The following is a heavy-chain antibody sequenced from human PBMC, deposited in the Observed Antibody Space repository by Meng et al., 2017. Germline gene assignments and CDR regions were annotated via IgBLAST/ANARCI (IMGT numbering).Heavy chain of an antibody. CDR3: ARATDSSGWYVHWFDP. CDR2: IYYSGST. Sequence: SETLSLTCTVSGGSISSYYWSWIRQPPGKGLEWIGYIYYSGSTNYNPSLKSRVTISVDTSKNQFSLKLSSVTAADTAVYYCARATDSSGWYVHWFDPWGQGTLGTVSS. V-gene: IGHV4-59*01. J-gene: IGHJ5*02. CDR1: GGSISSYY. D-gene: IGHD6-19*01.